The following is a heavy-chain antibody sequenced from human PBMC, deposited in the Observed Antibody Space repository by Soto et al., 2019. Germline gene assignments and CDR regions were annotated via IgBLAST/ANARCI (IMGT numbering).Heavy chain of an antibody. CDR2: ISGYNDSA. CDR1: GYIFSSYG. V-gene: IGHV1-18*01. D-gene: IGHD3-10*01. Sequence: QVQLVQSGAEVQKTGASVRVSCKTSGYIFSSYGISWVRQAPGQGLEWMGWISGYNDSANYAQNLQGRVTMTTDTSTTTAYMELRSLRSDDTAVYYCVRDRPDQYCSGMDVWGRGTTVTVSS. J-gene: IGHJ6*04. CDR3: VRDRPDQYCSGMDV.